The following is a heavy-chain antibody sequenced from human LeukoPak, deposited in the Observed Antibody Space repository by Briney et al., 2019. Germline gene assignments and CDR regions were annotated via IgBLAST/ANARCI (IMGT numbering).Heavy chain of an antibody. CDR3: ARGYPFDY. CDR1: GWSISSGTYY. Sequence: SETLSLTCTVSGWSISSGTYYWTWIRQPAGKGLEWIGRLYASENTSYNPSLQSRVTISVDTSKNQFSLKLSSVTAADTAFYYCARGYPFDYWGQGILVTASS. D-gene: IGHD1-14*01. V-gene: IGHV4-61*02. CDR2: LYASENT. J-gene: IGHJ4*02.